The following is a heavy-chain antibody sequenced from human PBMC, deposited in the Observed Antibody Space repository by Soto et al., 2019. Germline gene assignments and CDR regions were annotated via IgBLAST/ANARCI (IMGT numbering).Heavy chain of an antibody. Sequence: GGSLRLSCAASGFTFSSYAMHWVRQAPGKGLEWVAVISYDGSNKYYADSVKGRFTISRDNSKNTLYLQMNSLRAEDTAVYYCARDTQYLAGYSYGLDVWGQGTTVTVSS. D-gene: IGHD2-2*02. J-gene: IGHJ6*02. CDR3: ARDTQYLAGYSYGLDV. V-gene: IGHV3-30-3*01. CDR2: ISYDGSNK. CDR1: GFTFSSYA.